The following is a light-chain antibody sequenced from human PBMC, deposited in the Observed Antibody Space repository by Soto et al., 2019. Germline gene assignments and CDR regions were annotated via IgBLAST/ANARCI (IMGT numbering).Light chain of an antibody. CDR3: SSYTSSSSYV. CDR1: SSDVGGYNY. J-gene: IGLJ1*01. V-gene: IGLV2-14*01. CDR2: DVS. Sequence: QSVLTQPASVSGSPVQSSTISCTGTSSDVGGYNYVSWYQQHPGKAPKLMIYDVSNRPSGVSNRFSGPKSGNTASLTISGLQAEDEADYYCSSYTSSSSYVFGTGTKVTVL.